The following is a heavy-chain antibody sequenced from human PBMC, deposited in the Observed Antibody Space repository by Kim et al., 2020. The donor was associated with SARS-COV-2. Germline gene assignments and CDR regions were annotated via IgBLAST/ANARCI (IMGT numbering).Heavy chain of an antibody. CDR2: ISYDGSNK. Sequence: GGSLRLSCAASGFTFSSYAMHWVRQAPGKGLEWVAVISYDGSNKYYADSVKGRFTISRDNSKNTLYLQMNSLRAEDTAVYYCARDFNSYCSGGSCYFGEFDYWGQGNLVTVSS. J-gene: IGHJ4*02. CDR3: ARDFNSYCSGGSCYFGEFDY. CDR1: GFTFSSYA. V-gene: IGHV3-30-3*01. D-gene: IGHD2-15*01.